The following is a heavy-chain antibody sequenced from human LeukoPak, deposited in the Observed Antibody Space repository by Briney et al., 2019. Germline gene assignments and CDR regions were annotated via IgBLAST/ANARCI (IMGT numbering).Heavy chain of an antibody. J-gene: IGHJ4*02. CDR3: ARGASHKS. V-gene: IGHV4-34*01. CDR2: INHSGST. CDR1: GGSFSGYY. Sequence: SETLSLTCAVYGGSFSGYYWSWIRQPPGKGLEWIGEINHSGSTNYNPSLKSRVTISVDTSKNQFSLKLSPVTAADTAVYYCARGASHKSWGQGTLVTVSS.